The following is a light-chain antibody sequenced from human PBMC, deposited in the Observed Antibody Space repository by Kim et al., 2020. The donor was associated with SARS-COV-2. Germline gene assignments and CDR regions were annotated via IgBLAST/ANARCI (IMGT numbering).Light chain of an antibody. CDR3: QVWDSSDRRV. CDR2: YDS. J-gene: IGLJ3*02. Sequence: VAPGKTARITCGGNNIGSKSVHWYQQKPGQAPVLVIYYDSDRPSGIPERFSGSNSGNTATLTISRVEAGDEADYYCQVWDSSDRRVFGGGTQLTVL. CDR1: NIGSKS. V-gene: IGLV3-21*04.